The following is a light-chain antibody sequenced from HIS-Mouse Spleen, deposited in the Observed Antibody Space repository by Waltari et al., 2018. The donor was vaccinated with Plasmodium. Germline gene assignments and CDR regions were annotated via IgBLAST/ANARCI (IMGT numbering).Light chain of an antibody. V-gene: IGKV1-5*03. J-gene: IGKJ1*01. CDR2: KAS. CDR3: QQYTSYSWT. Sequence: DIQMTQSPSTLSASVVDRVTIPCRASQSISSWLAWYQQKPGKAPKLLIYKASSLKSGVPSRFSGSGSGTEFTLTISSLQPDDFATYYCQQYTSYSWTFGQGTKVEIK. CDR1: QSISSW.